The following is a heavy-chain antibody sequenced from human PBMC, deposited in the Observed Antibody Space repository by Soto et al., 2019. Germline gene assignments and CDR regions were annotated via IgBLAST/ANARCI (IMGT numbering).Heavy chain of an antibody. CDR3: ARGRYGDY. V-gene: IGHV1-18*01. J-gene: IGHJ4*02. Sequence: QVHLVQSGAEVKKPGASVKVSCKGSGYAFTTYGITWVLQARGQGLEWMGWISAHNGNTNCAEKLKDRVTVTRYTSTSTAYMELRSLKSDDTAEYYCARGRYGDYWGQGALVTVSS. CDR2: ISAHNGNT. D-gene: IGHD1-1*01. CDR1: GYAFTTYG.